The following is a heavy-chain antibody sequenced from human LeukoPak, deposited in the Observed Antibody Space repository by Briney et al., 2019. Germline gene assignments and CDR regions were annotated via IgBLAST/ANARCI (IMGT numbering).Heavy chain of an antibody. CDR1: GFTFSSYA. Sequence: GGSLRLSCGASGFTFSSYAMHWVRQAPGKGLEWVAVISYDGSNKYYADSVKGRFTISRDNSKNTLYLQMNSLRAEDTAVYYCARGLGVWDFDLWGRGTLVTVSS. CDR2: ISYDGSNK. J-gene: IGHJ2*01. CDR3: ARGLGVWDFDL. V-gene: IGHV3-30*11.